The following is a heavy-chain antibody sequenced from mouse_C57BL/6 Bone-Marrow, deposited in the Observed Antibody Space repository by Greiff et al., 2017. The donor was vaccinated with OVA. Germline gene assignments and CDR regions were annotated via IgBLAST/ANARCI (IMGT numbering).Heavy chain of an antibody. CDR3: ARRVYYEYVAWCAY. V-gene: IGHV1-39*01. CDR2: INPNYGTT. CDR1: GYSFTDYN. Sequence: EVQLQQSGPELVKPGASVKISCKASGYSFTDYNMNWVKQSNGKSLEWIGVINPNYGTTSYNQKFKGKATLTVDQSSSTAYMQLNSLTSEDSAVYYRARRVYYEYVAWCAYWGQGTLVTVSA. J-gene: IGHJ3*01. D-gene: IGHD2-4*01.